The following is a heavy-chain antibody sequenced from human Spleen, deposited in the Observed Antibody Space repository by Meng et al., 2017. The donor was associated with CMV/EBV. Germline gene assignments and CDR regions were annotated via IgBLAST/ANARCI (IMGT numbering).Heavy chain of an antibody. Sequence: ASVKVSCKTSGYPFISYGISWVRQAPGKGLEWMGWISGYNGRTNYAQSFQGRLTLTTDTSTSTAYMELRNLRSDDTAVYFCARTYISGWPNLPIDYWGQGTLVTVSS. CDR1: GYPFISYG. D-gene: IGHD6-19*01. CDR3: ARTYISGWPNLPIDY. CDR2: ISGYNGRT. J-gene: IGHJ4*02. V-gene: IGHV1-18*01.